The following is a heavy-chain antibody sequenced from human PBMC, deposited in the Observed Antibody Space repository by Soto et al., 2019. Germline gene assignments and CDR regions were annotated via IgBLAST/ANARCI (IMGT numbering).Heavy chain of an antibody. Sequence: PGGSLRLSCAASGFTLSSYAMSWVRQAPGKGLEWVSAISGSGGSTYYADSVKGRFTISRDNSKNTLYLQMNSLRAEDTAVYYCAKGGTVAGSYFDYWGQGTLVTVSS. CDR3: AKGGTVAGSYFDY. J-gene: IGHJ4*02. CDR1: GFTLSSYA. D-gene: IGHD6-19*01. CDR2: ISGSGGST. V-gene: IGHV3-23*01.